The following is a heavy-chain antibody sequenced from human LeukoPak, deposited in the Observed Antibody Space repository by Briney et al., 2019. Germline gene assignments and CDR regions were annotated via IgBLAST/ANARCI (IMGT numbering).Heavy chain of an antibody. CDR1: GFTFSSYG. V-gene: IGHV3-30*02. D-gene: IGHD2-8*01. J-gene: IGHJ4*02. CDR3: AKVGASEWSIVLGPIKY. Sequence: GGSLRLSCAASGFTFSSYGMHWVRQAPGKGLEWVAFIRYDGSNKYYADSVKGRFTISRDNCKNTLHLQMSSLRAEDTAVYYCAKVGASEWSIVLGPIKYWGQGTLVSVSS. CDR2: IRYDGSNK.